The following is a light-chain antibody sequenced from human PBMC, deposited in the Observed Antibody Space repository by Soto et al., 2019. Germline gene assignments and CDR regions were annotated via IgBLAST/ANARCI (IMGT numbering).Light chain of an antibody. J-gene: IGKJ1*01. V-gene: IGKV3-20*01. CDR3: QQYGTSPRT. CDR2: GAS. Sequence: EIVLTQSPGTLSLSPGERATLACRASQSISNSYLAWHQQKPGQAPRLLIYGASNRATGIPDRFSGSGSGTDVTLTINRLEPEDFAVYYCQQYGTSPRTFGQGTRVEIK. CDR1: QSISNSY.